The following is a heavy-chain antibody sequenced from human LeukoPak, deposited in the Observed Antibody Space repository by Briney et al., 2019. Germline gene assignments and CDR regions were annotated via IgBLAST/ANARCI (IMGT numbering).Heavy chain of an antibody. CDR3: ARSMLRFLECLDY. D-gene: IGHD3-3*01. Sequence: PGGSLRLSCAASGFTFSSYSMNWVRQAPGKGLEWVSYISSSSSTIYYADSEKGRFTIARDNAKHTLHLQMNSLRAEDTAVYYCARSMLRFLECLDYGGQGTLVTVSS. CDR2: ISSSSSTI. V-gene: IGHV3-48*04. J-gene: IGHJ4*02. CDR1: GFTFSSYS.